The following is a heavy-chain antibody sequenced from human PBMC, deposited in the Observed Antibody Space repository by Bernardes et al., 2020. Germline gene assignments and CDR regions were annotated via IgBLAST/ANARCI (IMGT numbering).Heavy chain of an antibody. CDR3: ARDSGSHAAHLWFGELDY. D-gene: IGHD3-10*01. CDR2: IWYDGSNK. Sequence: GGSLRLSCAASGFTFSSYGMHWVRQAPGKGLEWVAVIWYDGSNKYYADSVKGRFTISRDNSKNTLYLQMNSLRAEDTAVYYCARDSGSHAAHLWFGELDYWGQGTLVTVSS. V-gene: IGHV3-33*01. J-gene: IGHJ4*02. CDR1: GFTFSSYG.